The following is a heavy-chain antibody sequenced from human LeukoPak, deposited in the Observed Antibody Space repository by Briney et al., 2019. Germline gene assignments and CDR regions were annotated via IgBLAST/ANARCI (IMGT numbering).Heavy chain of an antibody. V-gene: IGHV1-8*01. CDR3: AKRRKSSGWYSFDY. CDR1: GYTFTSYD. CDR2: MNPNSGNT. J-gene: IGHJ4*02. D-gene: IGHD6-19*01. Sequence: GASVTVSCKASGYTFTSYDINWVRQATGQGLEWMGWMNPNSGNTGYAQKFQGRVTMTRNTSISTAYMELSSLRSEGTAVYYCAKRRKSSGWYSFDYWGQGTLVTVSS.